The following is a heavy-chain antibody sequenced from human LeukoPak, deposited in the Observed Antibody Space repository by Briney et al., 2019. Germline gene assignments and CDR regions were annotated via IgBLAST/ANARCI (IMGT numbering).Heavy chain of an antibody. D-gene: IGHD5-12*01. Sequence: PGGSLRLSCAASGFTFSSYGMTWVRQAPGKGLEWVSGISGSGDRANYADSLKGRFTSSRDNPKNTLYLQMNGLRVEDTAVYYCAKDMQTWPRFPDYWGQGTPVTVSS. V-gene: IGHV3-23*01. CDR2: ISGSGDRA. CDR3: AKDMQTWPRFPDY. J-gene: IGHJ4*02. CDR1: GFTFSSYG.